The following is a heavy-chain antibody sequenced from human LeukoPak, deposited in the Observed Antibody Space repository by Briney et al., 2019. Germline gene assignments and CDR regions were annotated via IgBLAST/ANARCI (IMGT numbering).Heavy chain of an antibody. J-gene: IGHJ4*02. D-gene: IGHD6-13*01. CDR1: GGFFSSYY. Sequence: PSETLSLTCAVYGGFFSSYYWSWIRQPPGKGLEWIGEIYHSGSTNYNPSLKSRVTISVDTSKNQFSLKVSSVTAADTAVYYCARGQQQLVLSSWGQGTLVTVSS. V-gene: IGHV4-34*01. CDR3: ARGQQQLVLSS. CDR2: IYHSGST.